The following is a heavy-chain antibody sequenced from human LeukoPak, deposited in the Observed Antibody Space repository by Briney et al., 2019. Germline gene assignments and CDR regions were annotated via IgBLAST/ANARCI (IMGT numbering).Heavy chain of an antibody. Sequence: GGSLRLSCAASRFTFSSYAMNWVRQAPGKGLEWVSDISGSGGKTYYADSVKGRFTISRDNSKNTLYLQMNSLRAEDTAVYYCAKTGTPWYYFDYWGQGTLVTVSS. CDR3: AKTGTPWYYFDY. D-gene: IGHD6-13*01. CDR2: ISGSGGKT. CDR1: RFTFSSYA. V-gene: IGHV3-23*01. J-gene: IGHJ4*02.